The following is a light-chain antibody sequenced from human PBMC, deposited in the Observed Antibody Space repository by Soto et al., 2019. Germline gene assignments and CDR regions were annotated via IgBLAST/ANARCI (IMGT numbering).Light chain of an antibody. CDR1: QSVTIH. CDR3: LQSYSSPFT. V-gene: IGKV1-39*01. J-gene: IGKJ3*01. CDR2: DAS. Sequence: DIQLTQSPSSLSASVGDRVTITCRASQSVTIHLNWHQQKPGEAPRLLIYDASSLQSGAPSRFSGSGSGTFFTLTINGLRPEDFGTYYCLQSYSSPFTFGPGTRLDLQ.